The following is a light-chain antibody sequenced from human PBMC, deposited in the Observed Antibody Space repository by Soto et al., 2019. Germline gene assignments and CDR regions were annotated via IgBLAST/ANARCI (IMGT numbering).Light chain of an antibody. CDR2: EVS. V-gene: IGLV2-8*01. J-gene: IGLJ2*01. Sequence: SGLAHPPSASGSPGQSVTISCTGTSSDVGGYNYVSWYQQHPGKAPKVMIYEVSKRPSGVPDRFSGSKSGNTASLTVSGLQAEDEADYYCSSYGGRNNLLFGGGTKVTVL. CDR1: SSDVGGYNY. CDR3: SSYGGRNNLL.